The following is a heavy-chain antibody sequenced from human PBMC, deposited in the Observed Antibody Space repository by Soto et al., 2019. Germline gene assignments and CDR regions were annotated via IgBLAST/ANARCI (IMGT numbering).Heavy chain of an antibody. V-gene: IGHV3-23*01. D-gene: IGHD1-26*01. CDR3: ARRGSGSYDDY. Sequence: VQLLESGGGLVQSGGSLRLSCAASGFTFSSYAMRWVRQAPVKGLEWVSAISGSGGSTYYADSVKGRFTISRDNSKNTLYLQMNSLRAEDTAVYDCARRGSGSYDDYWGQGTLVTVSS. CDR1: GFTFSSYA. J-gene: IGHJ4*02. CDR2: ISGSGGST.